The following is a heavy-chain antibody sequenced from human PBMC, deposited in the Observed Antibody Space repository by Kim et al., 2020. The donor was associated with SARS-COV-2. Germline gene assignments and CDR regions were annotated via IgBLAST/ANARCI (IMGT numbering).Heavy chain of an antibody. CDR3: SRADAGAFDL. J-gene: IGHJ3*01. V-gene: IGHV3-21*06. D-gene: IGHD6-13*01. CDR1: GFTISRSG. Sequence: GGSLRLSCEVSGFTISRSGIVWVRQAPGKGLEFVSCVSSSGRGASYADSVRGRFTISRDNSKNVAFLQMNSLRADVRGVYYCSRADAGAFDLWGPGT. CDR2: VSSSGRGA.